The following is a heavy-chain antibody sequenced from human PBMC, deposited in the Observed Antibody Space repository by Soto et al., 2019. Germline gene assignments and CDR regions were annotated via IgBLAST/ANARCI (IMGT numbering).Heavy chain of an antibody. CDR2: INYNGNT. CDR1: GDSVRSGGYY. CDR3: AREEEARHTHNWFDR. J-gene: IGHJ5*02. D-gene: IGHD6-6*01. V-gene: IGHV4-61*08. Sequence: PSETLSLTCTVSGDSVRSGGYYWTWIRQPPGKGLEWLGYINYNGNTNYNASLRGRVTISLDKSKNQFSLKLASLTAADTAVYYCAREEEARHTHNWFDRWGQGTQVTVSS.